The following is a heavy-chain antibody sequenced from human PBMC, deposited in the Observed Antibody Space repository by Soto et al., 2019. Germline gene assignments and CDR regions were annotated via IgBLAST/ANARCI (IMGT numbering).Heavy chain of an antibody. D-gene: IGHD6-6*01. CDR2: IYYSGST. V-gene: IGHV4-61*01. J-gene: IGHJ4*02. Sequence: SETLSLTCTVSGFSVSSRSYHWSWIRQTPGKGLEWIGNIYYSGSTNYNPSLKSRGTISLDTSKNQFPLQLSSVTAADTAVYYCASMSIAARYNDYWGQGTLVTVSS. CDR3: ASMSIAARYNDY. CDR1: GFSVSSRSYH.